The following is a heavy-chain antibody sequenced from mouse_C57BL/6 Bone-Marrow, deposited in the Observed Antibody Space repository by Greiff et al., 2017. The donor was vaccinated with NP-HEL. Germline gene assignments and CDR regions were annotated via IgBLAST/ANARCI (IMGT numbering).Heavy chain of an antibody. J-gene: IGHJ4*01. CDR3: ARERTMITTWVMDY. CDR2: IDPSASEP. CDR1: GYPFTSYW. V-gene: IGHV1-52*01. D-gene: IGHD2-4*01. Sequence: QVQLQQPGAELVRPGSSVKLSCKASGYPFTSYWMHWVKPRPIQGLEWIGNIDPSASEPHYNQKFKDKATLTVDKSSSTAYMQLSSLTSEDSAVYYCARERTMITTWVMDYWGQGTSVTVSS.